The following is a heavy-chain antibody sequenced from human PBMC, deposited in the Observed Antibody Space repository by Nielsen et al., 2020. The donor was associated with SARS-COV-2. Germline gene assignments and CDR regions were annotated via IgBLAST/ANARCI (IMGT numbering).Heavy chain of an antibody. J-gene: IGHJ5*02. V-gene: IGHV3-30*18. Sequence: GESLKISCAASGFTFSTYAMNWVRQAPGKGLEWVAVISYDGSNKYYADSVKGRFTISRDNSKNTLYLQMNSLRAEDTAVYYCAKDTGYSYGYSWFDPWGQGTLVTVSS. D-gene: IGHD5-18*01. CDR3: AKDTGYSYGYSWFDP. CDR1: GFTFSTYA. CDR2: ISYDGSNK.